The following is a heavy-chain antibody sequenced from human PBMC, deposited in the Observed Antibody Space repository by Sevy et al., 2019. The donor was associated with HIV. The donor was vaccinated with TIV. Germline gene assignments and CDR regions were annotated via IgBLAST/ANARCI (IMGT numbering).Heavy chain of an antibody. CDR3: ATTKDYYENSGDPFDY. CDR2: FDPEDDER. D-gene: IGHD3-22*01. J-gene: IGHJ4*02. Sequence: ASVKVSCKVSGNTLTQLSMHWVRQVPGKGLEWMGSFDPEDDERIYAQKFQGRVTMTEDTSTDTAYMELSSLKSEDTAVYYCATTKDYYENSGDPFDYWGQGTLATVSS. V-gene: IGHV1-24*01. CDR1: GNTLTQLS.